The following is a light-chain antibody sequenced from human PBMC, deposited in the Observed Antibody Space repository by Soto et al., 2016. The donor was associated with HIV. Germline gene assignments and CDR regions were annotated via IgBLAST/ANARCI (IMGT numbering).Light chain of an antibody. V-gene: IGKV1-12*01. CDR3: QQANNFPRT. J-gene: IGKJ4*01. Sequence: DIQMTQSPSSVSAHVGDTVTISCRASQGVGSWLAWYQHRLGAAPRLLIYAASILQTGVPSRFRGSGSGTHFTLTINKLQPEDFATYFCQQANNFPRTFGGGTRVEMK. CDR2: AAS. CDR1: QGVGSW.